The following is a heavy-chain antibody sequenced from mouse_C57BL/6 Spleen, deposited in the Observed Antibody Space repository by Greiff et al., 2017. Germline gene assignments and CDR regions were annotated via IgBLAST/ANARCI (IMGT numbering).Heavy chain of an antibody. J-gene: IGHJ3*01. CDR1: GFTFSDYG. V-gene: IGHV5-17*01. CDR3: AREEDSPAWFAY. Sequence: EVQLVESGGGLVKPGGSLKLSCAASGFTFSDYGMHWVRQAPEKGLEWVAYISSGSSTIYYADTVKGRFTISRDNAKNTLFLQMTSLRSEDTAMYYCAREEDSPAWFAYWGQGTLVTVSA. CDR2: ISSGSSTI.